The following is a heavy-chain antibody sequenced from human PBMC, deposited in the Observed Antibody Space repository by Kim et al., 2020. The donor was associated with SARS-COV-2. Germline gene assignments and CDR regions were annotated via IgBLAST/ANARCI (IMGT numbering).Heavy chain of an antibody. J-gene: IGHJ5*01. CDR3: ARGSRVVDS. CDR1: GFTFSDYY. CDR2: ISRSSSYT. Sequence: GGSLRLSCAASGFTFSDYYMTWIRQTPGKGLEWVSFISRSSSYTMSADSVRGRFTTSRDDAKSSLYLQMNSLRAEDTAVYYCARGSRVVDSWGQGTLVTV. D-gene: IGHD1-26*01. V-gene: IGHV3-11*05.